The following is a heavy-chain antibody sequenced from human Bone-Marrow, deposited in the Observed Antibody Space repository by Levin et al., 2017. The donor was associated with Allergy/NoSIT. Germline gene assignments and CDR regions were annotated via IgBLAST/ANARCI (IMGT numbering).Heavy chain of an antibody. Sequence: GGSLRLSCKGSGYSFTSYWISWVRQMPGKGLEWMGRIDPSDSYTNYSPSFQGHVTISADKSISTAYLQWSSLKASDTAMYYCARHFTGTTSAFDIWGQGTMVTVSS. CDR2: IDPSDSYT. CDR3: ARHFTGTTSAFDI. D-gene: IGHD1-1*01. CDR1: GYSFTSYW. J-gene: IGHJ3*02. V-gene: IGHV5-10-1*01.